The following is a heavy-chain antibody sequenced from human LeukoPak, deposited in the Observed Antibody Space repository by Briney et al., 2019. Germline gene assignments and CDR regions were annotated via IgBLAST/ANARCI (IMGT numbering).Heavy chain of an antibody. CDR2: INSDGSST. D-gene: IGHD1-26*01. J-gene: IGHJ4*02. CDR3: AREVRVGAQPLFDY. Sequence: GGSLRLSCAASGFTFSSYWMHWVRQAPGKGLVWVSRINSDGSSTSYADSVKGRFTISRDNAKNTLYLQMNSLRAEDTAVYYCAREVRVGAQPLFDYWGQGTLVTVSS. CDR1: GFTFSSYW. V-gene: IGHV3-74*01.